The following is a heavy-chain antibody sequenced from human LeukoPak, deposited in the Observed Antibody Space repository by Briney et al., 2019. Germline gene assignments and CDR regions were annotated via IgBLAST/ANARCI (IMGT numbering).Heavy chain of an antibody. J-gene: IGHJ5*02. CDR1: GFTFSSYA. V-gene: IGHV3-30-3*01. CDR3: ARDLGTVRGVINWFDP. Sequence: PGRSLRLSCAASGFTFSSYAMHWVRQAPGKGLEWVAVISYDGSNKYYADSVKGRFTISRDNSKNTLYLQMNSLRAEDTAVYYCARDLGTVRGVINWFDPWGQGTLVTASS. D-gene: IGHD3-10*01. CDR2: ISYDGSNK.